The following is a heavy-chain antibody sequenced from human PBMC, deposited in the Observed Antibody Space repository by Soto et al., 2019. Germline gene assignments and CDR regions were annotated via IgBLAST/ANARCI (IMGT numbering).Heavy chain of an antibody. Sequence: EVQVLESGGGLVQPGGSLRISCAASGFTFNKYAMSWVRQAPGKGLEWVSSISGSGGSTYYADSVKGRFTISRDNSKNTLYLQMNSLRAEDTALYYCAKEAATEGSHFDYWGQGTLVTVSS. CDR3: AKEAATEGSHFDY. V-gene: IGHV3-23*01. CDR2: ISGSGGST. CDR1: GFTFNKYA. J-gene: IGHJ4*02.